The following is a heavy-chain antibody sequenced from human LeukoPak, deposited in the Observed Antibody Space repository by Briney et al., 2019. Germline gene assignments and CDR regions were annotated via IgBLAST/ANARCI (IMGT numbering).Heavy chain of an antibody. Sequence: GGSLRLSCAASGFTFSSYGMSWVRQAPGKGLEWVSGISGSGGATYYADSVKGRFTVSRDDPHNTLYLQMNSVGAEDTAVYFCARGGVDHYGSGTYYLMYYFDHWGQGALVTVSS. CDR2: ISGSGGAT. V-gene: IGHV3-23*01. CDR3: ARGGVDHYGSGTYYLMYYFDH. CDR1: GFTFSSYG. D-gene: IGHD3-10*01. J-gene: IGHJ4*02.